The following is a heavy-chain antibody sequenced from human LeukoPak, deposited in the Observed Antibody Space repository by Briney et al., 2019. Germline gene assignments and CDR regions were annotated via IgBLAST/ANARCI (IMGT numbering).Heavy chain of an antibody. CDR2: ISAYSGNT. Sequence: ASVKVSCNTSGYTFTSYNINWVRQAPGQGLEWMGWISAYSGNTNYAQNLQGRVTMTTDTSTSTAYMELRSLRSDDTAVYYCATLQGAAPFDYWGQGTLVTVSS. J-gene: IGHJ4*02. CDR1: GYTFTSYN. D-gene: IGHD6-13*01. CDR3: ATLQGAAPFDY. V-gene: IGHV1-18*01.